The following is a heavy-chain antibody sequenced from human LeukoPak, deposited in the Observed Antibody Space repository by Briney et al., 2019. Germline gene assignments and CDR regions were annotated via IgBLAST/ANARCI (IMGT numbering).Heavy chain of an antibody. CDR1: GGSLSRGGDY. CDR2: TYYGGST. D-gene: IGHD3-22*01. V-gene: IGHV4-31*03. J-gene: IGHJ4*02. Sequence: SETLSLTCTVSGGSLSRGGDYWTWIRQHPGKGLEWIGNTYYGGSTYYNPSLKSRGTISVDTSKNQFSLKLSSVTAADTAVYYCATLGGHYYDSSGYYAEYWGQGTLVTVSS. CDR3: ATLGGHYYDSSGYYAEY.